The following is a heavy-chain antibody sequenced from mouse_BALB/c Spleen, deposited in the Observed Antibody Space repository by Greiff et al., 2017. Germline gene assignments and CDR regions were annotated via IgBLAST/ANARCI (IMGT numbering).Heavy chain of an antibody. CDR2: INSNGGST. D-gene: IGHD6-2*01. CDR1: GFTFSSYG. CDR3: ARSLSYAMDY. V-gene: IGHV5-6-3*01. Sequence: EVKLVESGGGLVQPGGSLKLSCAASGFTFSSYGMSWVRQTPDKRLELVATINSNGGSTYYPDSVKGRFTISRDNAKNTLYLQMSSLKSEDTAMYYCARSLSYAMDYWGQGTSVTVSS. J-gene: IGHJ4*01.